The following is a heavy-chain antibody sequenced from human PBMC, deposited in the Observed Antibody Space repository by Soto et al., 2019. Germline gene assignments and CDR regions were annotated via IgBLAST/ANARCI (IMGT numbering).Heavy chain of an antibody. CDR1: GFTFGSYS. Sequence: GGSLRLSCAASGFTFGSYSMNWVRQAPGKGLEWVSYISSSSSTIYYADSVKGRFTISRDNAKNSLYLQMNSLRDEDTAVYYCAREAGTWHLPLNWFDPWGQGTLVTVSS. V-gene: IGHV3-48*02. J-gene: IGHJ5*02. D-gene: IGHD6-19*01. CDR2: ISSSSSTI. CDR3: AREAGTWHLPLNWFDP.